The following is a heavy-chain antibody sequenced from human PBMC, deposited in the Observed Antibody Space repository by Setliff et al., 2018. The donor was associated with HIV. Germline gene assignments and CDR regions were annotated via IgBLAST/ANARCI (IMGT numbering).Heavy chain of an antibody. V-gene: IGHV4-31*03. Sequence: LSLTCTASGDSIGFSGYFWSWIRQHPGGGLEWIGYIYHTGKTYYNPSLQSRIIMSLDMSQNQFSLKLSSVTAADAAVYYCAKEGNSVDNWLDPWGPGTLVTVSS. CDR2: IYHTGKT. CDR3: AKEGNSVDNWLDP. CDR1: GDSIGFSGYF. J-gene: IGHJ5*02. D-gene: IGHD1-26*01.